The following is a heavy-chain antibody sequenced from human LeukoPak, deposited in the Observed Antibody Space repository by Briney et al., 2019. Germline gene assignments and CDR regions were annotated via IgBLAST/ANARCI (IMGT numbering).Heavy chain of an antibody. CDR1: GYTFTGYY. CDR3: ARDFTGDSGWYNWFDP. D-gene: IGHD6-19*01. V-gene: IGHV1-2*02. Sequence: ASVKVSCKASGYTFTGYYMHWVRQAPGQGLGWMGWINPNSGGTNYAQKFQGRVTMTRDTSISTAYMELSRLRSDDTAVYYCARDFTGDSGWYNWFDPWGQGTLVTVSS. CDR2: INPNSGGT. J-gene: IGHJ5*02.